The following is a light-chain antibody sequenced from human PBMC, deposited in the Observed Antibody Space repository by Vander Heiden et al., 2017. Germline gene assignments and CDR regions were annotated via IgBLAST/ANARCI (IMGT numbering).Light chain of an antibody. J-gene: IGLJ3*02. V-gene: IGLV1-44*01. CDR3: AAWEDTLKGV. CDR1: SSNIGGNT. CDR2: GNR. Sequence: QFVLTPPPPTSGTPGQRVTIACAGSSSNIGGNTVNWYQQLPGTAPKLLIHGNRQRPSGVPDRFSGSKSGTSASLAISGLQSEDEADYYCAAWEDTLKGVFGGGTKLTVL.